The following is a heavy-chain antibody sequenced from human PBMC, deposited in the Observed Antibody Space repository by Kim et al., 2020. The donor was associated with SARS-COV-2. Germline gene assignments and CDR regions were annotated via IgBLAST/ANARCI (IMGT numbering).Heavy chain of an antibody. CDR3: ASSESDSGYRFSDWFDP. Sequence: GSLRLSCAASGFTFSSYSMNWVRQAPGKGLEWVSSISSSSSYIYYADSVKGRFTISRDNAKNSLYLQMNSLRAEDTAVYYCASSESDSGYRFSDWFDPWGQGTLVTVSS. V-gene: IGHV3-21*01. CDR2: ISSSSSYI. CDR1: GFTFSSYS. D-gene: IGHD3-22*01. J-gene: IGHJ5*02.